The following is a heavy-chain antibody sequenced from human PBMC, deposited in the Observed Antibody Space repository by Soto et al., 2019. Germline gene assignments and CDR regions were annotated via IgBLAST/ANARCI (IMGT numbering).Heavy chain of an antibody. CDR1: GFTFRSFW. J-gene: IGHJ2*01. CDR3: ARDAAPGYFDL. CDR2: ITNDGSAT. D-gene: IGHD6-25*01. V-gene: IGHV3-74*01. Sequence: GGSLRLSCAASGFTFRSFWMHWVRQAPGKGLMWVSRITNDGSATDYADSVRGRFTISRDNAENMLYLQLNNLRADDTAVYYSARDAAPGYFDLWGRGTLVTVSS.